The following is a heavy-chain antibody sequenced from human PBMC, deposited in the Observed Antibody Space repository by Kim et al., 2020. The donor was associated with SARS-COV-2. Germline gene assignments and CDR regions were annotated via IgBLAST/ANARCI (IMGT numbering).Heavy chain of an antibody. D-gene: IGHD2-15*01. J-gene: IGHJ4*03. CDR3: ARLLCSGGSCYFDY. Sequence: SETLSLTCTVSGGSISSSSYYWGWIRQPPGKGLEWIGSIYYSGSTYYNPSLKSRVTISVDTSKNQFSLKLSSVTAADTAVYYCARLLCSGGSCYFDYWG. V-gene: IGHV4-39*01. CDR2: IYYSGST. CDR1: GGSISSSSYY.